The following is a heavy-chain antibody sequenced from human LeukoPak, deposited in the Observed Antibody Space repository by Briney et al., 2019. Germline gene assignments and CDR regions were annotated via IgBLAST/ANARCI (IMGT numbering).Heavy chain of an antibody. CDR2: IYPGDSDT. V-gene: IGHV5-51*01. CDR3: ASLARRVYVEYYFDY. Sequence: PGESLKISCEASGYSFTSYWIGWVRQLPGKGLELMGIIYPGDSDTRYRPSFQGQVTMSADKSITTAYLQWSSLKASDTAMYYCASLARRVYVEYYFDYWGQGTLVTVSS. J-gene: IGHJ4*02. D-gene: IGHD2-8*01. CDR1: GYSFTSYW.